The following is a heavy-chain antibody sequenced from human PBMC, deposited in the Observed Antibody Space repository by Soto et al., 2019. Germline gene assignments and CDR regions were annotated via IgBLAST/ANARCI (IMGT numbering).Heavy chain of an antibody. CDR2: IYSGGST. CDR3: ARDPSMITFGGARAAWA. J-gene: IGHJ5*02. D-gene: IGHD3-16*01. Sequence: PGGSLRLSCAASGFTVSSNYMSWVRQAPGKGLEWVSVIYSGGSTYYAAYVKGRFTISRDNAKNPLYLQMNSLRAEDTAVYYCARDPSMITFGGARAAWAWGQGTLVPVSS. V-gene: IGHV3-53*01. CDR1: GFTVSSNY.